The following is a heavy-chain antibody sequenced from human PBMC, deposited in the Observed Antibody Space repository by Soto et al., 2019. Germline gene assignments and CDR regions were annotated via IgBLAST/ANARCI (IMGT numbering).Heavy chain of an antibody. J-gene: IGHJ5*02. Sequence: SETLSLTCTVSGGSISSYYWSWIRQPPGKGLEWIGYKYYSGSTYYNPSLKSRVTISVDTSKNQFSLKLSSVTAADTAVYYCARQIFPGIAVAGAWFDPWGQGTLVTVPQ. CDR2: KYYSGST. V-gene: IGHV4-59*08. CDR3: ARQIFPGIAVAGAWFDP. D-gene: IGHD6-19*01. CDR1: GGSISSYY.